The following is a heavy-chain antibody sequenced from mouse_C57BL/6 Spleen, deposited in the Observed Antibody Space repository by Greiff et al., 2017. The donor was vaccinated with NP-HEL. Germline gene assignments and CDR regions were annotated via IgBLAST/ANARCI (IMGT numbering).Heavy chain of an antibody. Sequence: QVQLQQPGAELVKPGASVKMSCKASGYTFTSYWITWVKQRPGQGLEWIGDIYPGSGSTNYNEKFKSKATLTVDTSSSTAYMQLSSLTSEDSAVYYCARRAYYGIDYYAMDYWGQGTSVTVSS. CDR2: IYPGSGST. CDR3: ARRAYYGIDYYAMDY. D-gene: IGHD1-1*02. V-gene: IGHV1-55*01. J-gene: IGHJ4*01. CDR1: GYTFTSYW.